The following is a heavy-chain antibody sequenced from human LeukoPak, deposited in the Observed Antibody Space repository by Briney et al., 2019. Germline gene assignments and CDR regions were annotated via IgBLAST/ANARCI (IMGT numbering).Heavy chain of an antibody. V-gene: IGHV1-8*01. D-gene: IGHD3-3*01. CDR3: ARGPTSGYYKGYYYYGMDV. CDR1: GYTFTSYD. J-gene: IGHJ6*02. CDR2: MNPNSGNT. Sequence: ASVKVSCKASGYTFTSYDINWVRQATGQGLEWMGWMNPNSGNTGYAQKFQGRVTMTRNTSISTAYMELSSLRSEDTAVYYCARGPTSGYYKGYYYYGMDVWGQGTTVTVSS.